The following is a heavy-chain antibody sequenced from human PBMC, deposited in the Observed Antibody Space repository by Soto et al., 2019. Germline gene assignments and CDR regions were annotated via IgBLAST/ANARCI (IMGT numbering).Heavy chain of an antibody. Sequence: QLQLQESGSGLVKPSQTLSLTCAVSGGSISSGGYSWSWIRQPPGKGLEWIGYIYHSGSTYYNPSLKSRVTISVDRSKNQFSLKLSSVTAVDTAVYYCARGPAPYSSSWYGGYRGFDPWGQGTLVTVSS. V-gene: IGHV4-30-2*01. CDR3: ARGPAPYSSSWYGGYRGFDP. CDR2: IYHSGST. J-gene: IGHJ5*02. D-gene: IGHD6-13*01. CDR1: GGSISSGGYS.